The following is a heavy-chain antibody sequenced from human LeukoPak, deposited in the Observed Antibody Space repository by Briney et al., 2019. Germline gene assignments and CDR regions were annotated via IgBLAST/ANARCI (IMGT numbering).Heavy chain of an antibody. Sequence: GSSVKVSCKASGGTFSSYAISWVRQAPGQGLEWMGRIIPILGIANYAQKFQGRVTITADKSTSTAYMELSSLRSEDTAMYYCARDRPQRGMDVWGQGTTVTVSS. CDR3: ARDRPQRGMDV. CDR1: GGTFSSYA. CDR2: IIPILGIA. V-gene: IGHV1-69*04. J-gene: IGHJ6*02.